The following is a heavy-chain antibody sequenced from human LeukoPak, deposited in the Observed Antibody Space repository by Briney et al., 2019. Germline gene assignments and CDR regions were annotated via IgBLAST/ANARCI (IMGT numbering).Heavy chain of an antibody. J-gene: IGHJ4*02. CDR2: ISGSGDKT. CDR3: AKGRETAVTSAANY. CDR1: GFTFSSYA. D-gene: IGHD4-17*01. Sequence: GGSLRLSCAASGFTFSSYAMSSVRQAPGEGVEWVSSISGSGDKTSSADSAKDRFSISRKNSKSTGSLHRNSLRSEDTAVYYCAKGRETAVTSAANYWGQGTLVTVSS. V-gene: IGHV3-23*01.